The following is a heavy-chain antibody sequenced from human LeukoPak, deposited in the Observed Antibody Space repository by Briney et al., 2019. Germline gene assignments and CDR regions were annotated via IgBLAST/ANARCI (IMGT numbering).Heavy chain of an antibody. CDR3: AREEGRDDYGGNSDY. Sequence: GGSLRLSCAASGFTFSNAWMSWVRQAPGKGLEWVGRIKSKTDGGTTDYAAPVKGRFTISRDNAKNSLYLQMNSLRAEDTAVYYCAREEGRDDYGGNSDYWGQGTLVTVSS. CDR2: IKSKTDGGTT. D-gene: IGHD4-23*01. J-gene: IGHJ4*02. V-gene: IGHV3-15*01. CDR1: GFTFSNAW.